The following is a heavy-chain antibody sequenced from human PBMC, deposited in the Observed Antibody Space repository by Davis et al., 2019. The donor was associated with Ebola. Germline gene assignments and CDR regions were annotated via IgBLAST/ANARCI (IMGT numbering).Heavy chain of an antibody. CDR2: IKQDGSEK. V-gene: IGHV3-7*03. J-gene: IGHJ6*02. CDR3: ARGSRNMDV. CDR1: GFTFSDFW. Sequence: PGGSLRLSCAASGFTFSDFWMSWVRQAPGKGLEWVASIKQDGSEKYHVDSVRGRFTISRDNAKDSLYLQMDSLRAEDTAVYYCARGSRNMDVWGQGTTVTVSS.